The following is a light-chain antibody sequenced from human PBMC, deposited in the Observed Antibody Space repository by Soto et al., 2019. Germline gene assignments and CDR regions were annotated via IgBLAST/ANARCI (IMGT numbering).Light chain of an antibody. CDR1: EDVYINS. V-gene: IGKV3-20*01. CDR3: QQYGTSPLT. J-gene: IGKJ3*01. CDR2: GAA. Sequence: EIVLNQSPGTLSFSPREGGTLSCRASEDVYINSLAWYQQKPGQPPRLLIYGAATRASAVPDRFSGSGSGADFTLTITVLEPEDFAVYYCQQYGTSPLTFGPGTRVD.